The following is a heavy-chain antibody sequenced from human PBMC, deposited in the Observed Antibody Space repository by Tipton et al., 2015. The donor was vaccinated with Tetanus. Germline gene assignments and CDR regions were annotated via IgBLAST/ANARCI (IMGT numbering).Heavy chain of an antibody. CDR2: IYPGDSDT. V-gene: IGHV5-51*01. D-gene: IGHD5-12*01. CDR3: ARRKGGYVGYYFDF. J-gene: IGHJ4*02. CDR1: GYNFNLYW. Sequence: QSGPEVKKPGESLKISCQGSGYNFNLYWIAWVRQMPGKGLEWMGIIYPGDSDTTYSPSFQGQVTISADRSISTAYLQWSSLKASDTAVYYCARRKGGYVGYYFDFWAQGTLVTVSA.